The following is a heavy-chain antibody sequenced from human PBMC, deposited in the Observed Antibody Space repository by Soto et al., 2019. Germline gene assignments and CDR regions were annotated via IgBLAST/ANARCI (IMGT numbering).Heavy chain of an antibody. D-gene: IGHD1-1*01. Sequence: QLQLQESGPGLVKPSETLSLTCTVSGGSIRSSSHYWGWIRQPPGKRLEWIGNFFYSGSAVYSPGLESRLYKSVDTSKNQYSLKLFSVTAADTSVYYCATVGGHDWNNGVDFWGRGSLVAVSS. J-gene: IGHJ4*02. CDR1: GGSIRSSSHY. CDR3: ATVGGHDWNNGVDF. CDR2: FFYSGSA. V-gene: IGHV4-39*01.